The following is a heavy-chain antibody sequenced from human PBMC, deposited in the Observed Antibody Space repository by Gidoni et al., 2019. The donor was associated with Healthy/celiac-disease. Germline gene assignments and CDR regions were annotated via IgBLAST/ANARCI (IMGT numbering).Heavy chain of an antibody. Sequence: EVQLVQSGAEVKKPGESLKISCKGSGYSFTSYWLGWVRQMPGKGLEWMGIIYPGDSDTRYSPSFQGQVTISADKSISTAYLQWSSLKASDTAMYYCARVGSPKYCGGDCYSQVGDYWGQGTLVTVSS. CDR2: IYPGDSDT. J-gene: IGHJ4*02. V-gene: IGHV5-51*01. CDR3: ARVGSPKYCGGDCYSQVGDY. CDR1: GYSFTSYW. D-gene: IGHD2-21*02.